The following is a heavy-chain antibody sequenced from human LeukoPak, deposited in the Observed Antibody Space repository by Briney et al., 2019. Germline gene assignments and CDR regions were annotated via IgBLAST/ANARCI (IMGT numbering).Heavy chain of an antibody. CDR1: ESTFITYR. Sequence: GGPLRLPFPAPESTFITYRMTWPRQPPGTGLEWVANIKQDGSEKYYVDSVKGRFIISRDNAKNSLYLQMNSLRAEDTAVYYCARGIAGAGTAVLDYWGQGTLVIVSS. D-gene: IGHD6-13*01. V-gene: IGHV3-7*01. J-gene: IGHJ4*02. CDR2: IKQDGSEK. CDR3: ARGIAGAGTAVLDY.